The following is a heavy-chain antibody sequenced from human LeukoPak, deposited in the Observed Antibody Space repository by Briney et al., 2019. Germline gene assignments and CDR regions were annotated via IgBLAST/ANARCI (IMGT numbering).Heavy chain of an antibody. V-gene: IGHV3-21*01. CDR3: ARDLGDYSFDY. CDR2: ISSSSSYI. J-gene: IGHJ4*02. Sequence: GASLRLSCAASGFTFSSYSMNWVRQAPGKGLGWVSSISSSSSYIYYADSVKGRFTISRDNAKNSLYLQMNSLRAEDTAVYYSARDLGDYSFDYWGQGTLVTVSS. D-gene: IGHD4-17*01. CDR1: GFTFSSYS.